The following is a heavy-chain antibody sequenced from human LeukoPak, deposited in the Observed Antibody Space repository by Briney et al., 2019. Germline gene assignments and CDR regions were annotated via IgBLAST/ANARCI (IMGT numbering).Heavy chain of an antibody. CDR1: GGSFSGYY. CDR3: ARPAVGALNWFDP. J-gene: IGHJ5*02. D-gene: IGHD1-26*01. V-gene: IGHV4-34*01. CDR2: INHSGST. Sequence: QTSETLSLTCAVYGGSFSGYYWSWIRQPPGKGLEWIGEINHSGSTNYNPSLKSRVTISVDTSKNQFSLKLSSVTAADTAVYYCARPAVGALNWFDPWGQGTLVTVSS.